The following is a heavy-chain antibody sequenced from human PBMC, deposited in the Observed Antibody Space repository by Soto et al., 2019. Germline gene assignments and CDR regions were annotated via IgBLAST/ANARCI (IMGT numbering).Heavy chain of an antibody. CDR1: GFTFSSYS. CDR2: ISSSSSTI. V-gene: IGHV3-48*01. D-gene: IGHD3-9*01. Sequence: EVQLVESGGGLVQPGGSLRLSCAASGFTFSSYSMNWVRQAPGKGLEWVSYISSSSSTIYYADSVKGRFTISRDNAKNSLYLQMNSLRAEDTAVYYCARDVPRYFDWFEGYYYGMDVWGQGTTVTVSS. J-gene: IGHJ6*02. CDR3: ARDVPRYFDWFEGYYYGMDV.